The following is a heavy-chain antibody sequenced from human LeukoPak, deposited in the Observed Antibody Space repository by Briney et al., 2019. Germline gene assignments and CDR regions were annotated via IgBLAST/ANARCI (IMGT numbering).Heavy chain of an antibody. CDR2: INHSGST. CDR1: GGSFSGYY. D-gene: IGHD3-3*01. Sequence: SETLSLTCAVYGGSFSGYYWSWIRQPPGKGLEWIGEINHSGSTNYNPSLKSRVTISVDTSKNQFSLKLSSVTAADTAMYYCARDRADGFLEWFSGGDYWGQGTLVTVSS. V-gene: IGHV4-34*01. CDR3: ARDRADGFLEWFSGGDY. J-gene: IGHJ4*02.